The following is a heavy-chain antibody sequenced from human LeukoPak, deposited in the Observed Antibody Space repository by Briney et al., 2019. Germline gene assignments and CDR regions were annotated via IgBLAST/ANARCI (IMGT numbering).Heavy chain of an antibody. D-gene: IGHD5-12*01. CDR2: IKQDGGEQ. V-gene: IGHV3-7*04. J-gene: IGHJ4*02. CDR1: GGSFSSFY. CDR3: ARDRWTNSGYDPFAY. Sequence: QPSETLSHTCAVYGGSFSSFYWSWVRQAPGKGLEWVANIKQDGGEQYYVDSVKGRFTISRDNAKNSLYLQLNSLRAEDTAVYYCARDRWTNSGYDPFAYWGQGTLVTVSS.